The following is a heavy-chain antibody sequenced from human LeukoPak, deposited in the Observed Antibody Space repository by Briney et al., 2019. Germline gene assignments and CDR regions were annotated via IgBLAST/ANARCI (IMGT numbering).Heavy chain of an antibody. J-gene: IGHJ4*02. Sequence: PGGSLRLSCAASGFTFSSYAMSWVRQAPGKGLEWVSAISGSGGSTYYADSVKGRFTISRDNSKNTLYLQMNSLRAEDTAVYYCATGEGVVVPAADIAFGTAFGYWGQGTLVTVSS. CDR2: ISGSGGST. D-gene: IGHD2-2*01. CDR1: GFTFSSYA. CDR3: ATGEGVVVPAADIAFGTAFGY. V-gene: IGHV3-23*01.